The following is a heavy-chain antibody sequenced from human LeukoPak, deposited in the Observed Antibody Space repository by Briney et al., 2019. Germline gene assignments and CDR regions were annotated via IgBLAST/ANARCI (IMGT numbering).Heavy chain of an antibody. V-gene: IGHV3-21*01. CDR2: ISSSGTYI. CDR1: GFTFSAYS. J-gene: IGHJ5*01. CDR3: ARDFRYSGSYHHWFDS. D-gene: IGHD1-26*01. Sequence: KPGGSLRLSCAASGFTFSAYSINWVRQAPGRGLEWVSSISSSGTYIYYADSVKGRFTISRDNAKNSLSLQMNSLRAEDTAVYYCARDFRYSGSYHHWFDSWGQGTLVTVSS.